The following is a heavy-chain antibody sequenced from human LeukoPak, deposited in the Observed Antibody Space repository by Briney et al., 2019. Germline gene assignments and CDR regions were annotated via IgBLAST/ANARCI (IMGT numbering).Heavy chain of an antibody. V-gene: IGHV3-64D*06. CDR3: VKGAPWLVAEVFVF. J-gene: IGHJ4*02. Sequence: PGQSLTLSCSVSGFTFTRYATHWVRHAPGKGLEYVSTITKNEGSTYYDDAVKGRFTMSRDNSKNTVYLQICSLRTNDTAVYFCVKGAPWLVAEVFVFWGQGNLVTVSS. CDR1: GFTFTRYA. CDR2: ITKNEGST. D-gene: IGHD6-19*01.